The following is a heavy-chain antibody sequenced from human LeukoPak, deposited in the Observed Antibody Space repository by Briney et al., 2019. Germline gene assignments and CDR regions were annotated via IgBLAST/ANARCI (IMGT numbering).Heavy chain of an antibody. Sequence: SETLSLTCTVSVDSMRIDSYFWSWIRQPAGKERKCMGRSYSSGNTYYNPSLESRVTISLNTPRNQFSLKVSSVTAADTAVYYCATARADYGDYNSFYYMDVWGKGTTVTVSS. CDR1: VDSMRIDSYF. J-gene: IGHJ6*03. CDR2: SYSSGNT. D-gene: IGHD4-17*01. V-gene: IGHV4-61*02. CDR3: ATARADYGDYNSFYYMDV.